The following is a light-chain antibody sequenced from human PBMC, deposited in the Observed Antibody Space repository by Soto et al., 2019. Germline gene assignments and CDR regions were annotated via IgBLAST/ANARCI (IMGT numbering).Light chain of an antibody. J-gene: IGKJ4*01. Sequence: EIVLTQSPATLSLSPGERATLSCRASQSVSSYFAWYQQKPGQAPRLLIYDASNRATGIPARFSGSGSGTDFTLTISSPESEDFAVYYCLQRSNWPLTFGGGTKVDIK. CDR3: LQRSNWPLT. V-gene: IGKV3-11*01. CDR2: DAS. CDR1: QSVSSY.